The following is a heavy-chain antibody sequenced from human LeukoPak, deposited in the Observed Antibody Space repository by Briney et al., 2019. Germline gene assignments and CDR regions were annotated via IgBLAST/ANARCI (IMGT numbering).Heavy chain of an antibody. CDR3: ASTGTAYYYGMDV. V-gene: IGHV4-31*11. D-gene: IGHD1-14*01. CDR1: GGCIGRGGYE. J-gene: IGHJ6*02. Sequence: SQSLCLTCAVSGGCIGRGGYEWIWIRQHPGKGLEWIGYIYYSGSTYYNPSLKSRVTISVDTSKNQFSLKLSSVTAADTAVYYCASTGTAYYYGMDVWGQGTTVTVSS. CDR2: IYYSGST.